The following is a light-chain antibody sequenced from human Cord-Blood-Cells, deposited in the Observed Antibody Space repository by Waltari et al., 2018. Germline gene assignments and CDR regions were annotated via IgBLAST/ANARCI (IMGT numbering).Light chain of an antibody. Sequence: EIVMTQSPATLSVSPGARATPSCRASQSVSSNLAWYQQKPGQAPRLLIYGASTRATGIPARFSGSGSGTEFTLTISSLQSEDFAVYYCQQYNNWWTFGQGTKVEIK. CDR3: QQYNNWWT. V-gene: IGKV3-15*01. J-gene: IGKJ1*01. CDR2: GAS. CDR1: QSVSSN.